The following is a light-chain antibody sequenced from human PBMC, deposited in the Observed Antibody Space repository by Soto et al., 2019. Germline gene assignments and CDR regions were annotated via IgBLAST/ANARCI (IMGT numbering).Light chain of an antibody. CDR3: QQYGRSIPIT. CDR1: QSISGSY. V-gene: IGKV3-20*01. Sequence: EIVLTQSPGTLSLFPGERATLSCRAIQSISGSYLAWYQQKPGQAPRLLISGASSRATGIPDRFSGSGSGTDFTLTISRLEPEDLAVYYCQQYGRSIPITFGQGTRLEIK. CDR2: GAS. J-gene: IGKJ5*01.